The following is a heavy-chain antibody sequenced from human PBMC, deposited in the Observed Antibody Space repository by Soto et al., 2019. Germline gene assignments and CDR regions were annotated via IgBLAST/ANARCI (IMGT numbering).Heavy chain of an antibody. CDR3: GTGDYIQLPRH. Sequence: SETLSLTCTIFGGSISSSYWSWIRQPPGKGLEWIGYIHDIGSTNYNPSLKSRVTISVDTSKNQVSLNLNSVTTADSAVYYCGTGDYIQLPRHWGQGTLVTVSS. D-gene: IGHD4-17*01. J-gene: IGHJ4*02. CDR1: GGSISSSY. CDR2: IHDIGST. V-gene: IGHV4-59*01.